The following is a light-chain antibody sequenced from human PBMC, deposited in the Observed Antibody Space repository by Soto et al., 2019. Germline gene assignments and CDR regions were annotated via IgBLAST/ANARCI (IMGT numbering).Light chain of an antibody. CDR1: QSVSSSY. CDR3: QQYGSSPGFT. CDR2: GAS. V-gene: IGKV3-20*01. J-gene: IGKJ3*01. Sequence: EMVLTQSPGTLSLSPGERATLSCRASQSVSSSYLAWYQQKPGQAPRLLIYGASSRATGIADRFSGSGSGPDFTLTISRLDPEDFAVYYCQQYGSSPGFTFGPGTKVDIK.